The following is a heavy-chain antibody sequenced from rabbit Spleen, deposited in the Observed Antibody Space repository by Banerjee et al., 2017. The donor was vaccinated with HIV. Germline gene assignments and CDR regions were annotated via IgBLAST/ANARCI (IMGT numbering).Heavy chain of an antibody. CDR1: GLDVSSSYY. V-gene: IGHV1S45*01. J-gene: IGHJ2*01. D-gene: IGHD4-1*01. Sequence: QEQLVEYGGDLVQPEGSLTLTCKASGLDVSSSYYMCWVRQAPGKGLEWIGCIYTSGGNTYYASWAKGRFTISKTSSTTVTLQMTSLTAADTATYFCARRGSSGWGYAFDPWGPGTLVTVS. CDR3: ARRGSSGWGYAFDP. CDR2: IYTSGGNT.